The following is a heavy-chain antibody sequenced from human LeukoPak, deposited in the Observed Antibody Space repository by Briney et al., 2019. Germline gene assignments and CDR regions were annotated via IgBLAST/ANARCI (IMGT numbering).Heavy chain of an antibody. D-gene: IGHD1-1*01. CDR2: IIPIFGTA. Sequence: ASVTVSCKASGGTFSSYAISWVRQAPGQGLEWMGGIIPIFGTANYAQKFQGRVTITADESTSTAYMELSSLRSEDTAVYYCARDPRNGGGQYWGQGTLVTVSS. J-gene: IGHJ4*02. CDR1: GGTFSSYA. CDR3: ARDPRNGGGQY. V-gene: IGHV1-69*13.